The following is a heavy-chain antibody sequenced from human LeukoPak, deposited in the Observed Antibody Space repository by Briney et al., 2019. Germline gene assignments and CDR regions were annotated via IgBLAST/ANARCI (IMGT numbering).Heavy chain of an antibody. CDR3: ARGPTYDYVWGSYRYTDLFDY. CDR2: IYYSGST. CDR1: GGSISSSSYY. V-gene: IGHV4-39*07. J-gene: IGHJ4*02. Sequence: SETLSLTCTVSGGSISSSSYYWGWIRQPPGKGLEWIGSIYYSGSTYYNPSLKSRVTISVDTSKNQFSLKLSSVTAADTAVYYCARGPTYDYVWGSYRYTDLFDYWGQGTLVTVSS. D-gene: IGHD3-16*02.